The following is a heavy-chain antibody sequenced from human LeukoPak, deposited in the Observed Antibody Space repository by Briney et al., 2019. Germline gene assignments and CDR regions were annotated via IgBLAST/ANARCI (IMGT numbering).Heavy chain of an antibody. V-gene: IGHV3-33*01. J-gene: IGHJ3*02. CDR3: ARDRVQLWAVDAFDI. D-gene: IGHD5-18*01. Sequence: GGSLRLSCAASGFTFSKHGMHWVRQAPGKGLEWVAVIWYDGSNKYYADSVKGRFTIPRDNSKNTLYLQMNSLRAEDTAVYYCARDRVQLWAVDAFDIWGQGTMVTVSS. CDR1: GFTFSKHG. CDR2: IWYDGSNK.